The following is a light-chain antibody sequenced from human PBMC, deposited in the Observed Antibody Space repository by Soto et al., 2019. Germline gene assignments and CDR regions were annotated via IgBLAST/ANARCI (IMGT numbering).Light chain of an antibody. Sequence: QSALTQPASVSGSPGQSSTISCTGTSSDVGSYNLVSWYQQHPGKAPKLMIYEDSKRPSGVSNRFFGSKSGNTASLTISGLQAEDEAAYFCCSYARGSTSVFGGGTQLTVL. CDR1: SSDVGSYNL. J-gene: IGLJ7*01. V-gene: IGLV2-23*01. CDR2: EDS. CDR3: CSYARGSTSV.